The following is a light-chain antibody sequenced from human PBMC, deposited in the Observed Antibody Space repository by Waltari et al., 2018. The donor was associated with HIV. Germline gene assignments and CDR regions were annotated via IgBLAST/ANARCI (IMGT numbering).Light chain of an antibody. CDR3: QSYDRSLSGYVV. CDR2: YDS. V-gene: IGLV3-21*01. J-gene: IGLJ2*01. CDR1: NIGSKG. Sequence: SYVLTQPPSVSVAPGKTARITCGGNNIGSKGVHWYQQKPGQAPVLVIYYDSHRPSGIPERFSGSKSGNTASLAITGLQAEDEADYYCQSYDRSLSGYVVFGGGTKLTVL.